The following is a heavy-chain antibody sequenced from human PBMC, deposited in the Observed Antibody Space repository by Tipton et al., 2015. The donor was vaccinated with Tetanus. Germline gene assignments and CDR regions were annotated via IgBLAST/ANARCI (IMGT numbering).Heavy chain of an antibody. D-gene: IGHD2-15*01. CDR2: IVAILGAA. CDR1: GGAFNTYV. Sequence: QSGPEVKTPGSSVKVSCKASGGAFNTYVINWVRQAPGEGLEWMGGIVAILGAANYAQKFQGRVTITADESTGTAHMELSSLTSDDTAVYYCARPDRYCSGGSCYLALDSWGQGTLVTVSS. CDR3: ARPDRYCSGGSCYLALDS. J-gene: IGHJ4*02. V-gene: IGHV1-69*01.